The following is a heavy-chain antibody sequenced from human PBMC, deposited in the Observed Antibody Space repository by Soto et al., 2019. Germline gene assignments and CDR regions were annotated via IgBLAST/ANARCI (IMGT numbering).Heavy chain of an antibody. CDR2: IYHSGST. CDR1: GGSISSRGYS. CDR3: TRRHHLYWYFDL. Sequence: QLQLQESGSGLVKPSQTLSVTCAVSGGSISSRGYSWSWIRQPPGKGLEWIGYIYHSGSTYYNPSLTSRVAISVDRTNNQFSLKLSSVTAADTAVYHCTRRHHLYWYFDLWGRGTLVTVS. V-gene: IGHV4-30-2*01. J-gene: IGHJ2*01.